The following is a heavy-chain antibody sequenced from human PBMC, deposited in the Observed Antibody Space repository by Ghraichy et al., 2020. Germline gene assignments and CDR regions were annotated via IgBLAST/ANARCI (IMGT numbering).Heavy chain of an antibody. CDR1: GASISSGAHY. Sequence: SETLSLTCNVSGASISSGAHYWSWVRQPPGKGLEWIGYIYSSGRTYYNPSLKSRVTISVDTSKNQYSLNLNSVTAADTAVYYCARDPCSSRACWFDPWGQGTLVTVSS. CDR2: IYSSGRT. D-gene: IGHD2-2*01. V-gene: IGHV4-30-4*01. J-gene: IGHJ5*02. CDR3: ARDPCSSRACWFDP.